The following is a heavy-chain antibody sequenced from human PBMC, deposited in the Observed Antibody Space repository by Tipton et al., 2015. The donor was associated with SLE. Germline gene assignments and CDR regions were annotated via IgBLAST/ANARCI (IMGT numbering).Heavy chain of an antibody. V-gene: IGHV4-31*03. Sequence: LRLSCTVSGGSVSSGSYYWAWIRQPPGKGLEWIGHIYNSGSAYYNPSLMSRVTISGDTSKKQFSLKLTSVTAADTAVYYCARGGVGGYDYFDYWGQGILVTVSS. CDR3: ARGGVGGYDYFDY. CDR1: GGSVSSGSYY. CDR2: IYNSGSA. J-gene: IGHJ4*02. D-gene: IGHD6-25*01.